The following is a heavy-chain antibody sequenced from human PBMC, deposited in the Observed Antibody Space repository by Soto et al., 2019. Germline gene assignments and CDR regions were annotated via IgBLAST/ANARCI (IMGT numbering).Heavy chain of an antibody. D-gene: IGHD2-15*01. Sequence: VGSLRLSCAASGFTFSSYAMSWVRQAPGKGLEWVSEISGSSGATYYADSVKGRFTISRDNSKNNLYMQMSSLRAEDTAVYYCATHDCSGGSCYSVDHWGQGTLVTVSS. CDR3: ATHDCSGGSCYSVDH. CDR1: GFTFSSYA. V-gene: IGHV3-23*01. J-gene: IGHJ4*02. CDR2: ISGSSGAT.